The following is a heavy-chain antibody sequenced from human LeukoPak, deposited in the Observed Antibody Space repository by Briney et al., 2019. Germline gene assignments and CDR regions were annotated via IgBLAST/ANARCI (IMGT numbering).Heavy chain of an antibody. CDR1: GGSFSGYY. CDR2: INYSGST. Sequence: SETLSLTCAVYGGSFSGYYWTWIRQPPGKGLEWIGEINYSGSTNYNPSLKSRVTISVDTSKNQFSLKLSSVTAADTAVYYCARGSYDDFWSGYGAFDIWGQGTMVTVSS. J-gene: IGHJ3*02. CDR3: ARGSYDDFWSGYGAFDI. V-gene: IGHV4-34*01. D-gene: IGHD3-3*01.